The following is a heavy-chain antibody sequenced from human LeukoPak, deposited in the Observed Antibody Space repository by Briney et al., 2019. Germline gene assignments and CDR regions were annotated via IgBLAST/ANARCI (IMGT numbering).Heavy chain of an antibody. CDR2: INHSGST. D-gene: IGHD2-15*01. CDR1: GGSFSGYY. J-gene: IGHJ3*02. V-gene: IGHV4-34*01. Sequence: SETLSLTCAVYGGSFSGYYWSWIRQPPGKGLEWIGEINHSGSTNYNPSLKSRVTISVDTSKNQFSLKLSSVTAADTAVYYCARVVLDAFDIWGQGTMVTASS. CDR3: ARVVLDAFDI.